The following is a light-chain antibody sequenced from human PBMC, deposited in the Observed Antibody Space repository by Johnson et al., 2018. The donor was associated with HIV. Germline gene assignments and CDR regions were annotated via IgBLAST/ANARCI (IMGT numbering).Light chain of an antibody. CDR1: SSNIGNNY. Sequence: QSVLTQPPSVSAAPGQKVTISCSGSSSNIGNNYVSWYQQLPGTAPKLLIYEDTRRPSGIPDRFSGSKSGTSATLGITGLQTGDGGDYYCGTWDGSLSAGAFFGTGTKGTVL. CDR2: EDT. J-gene: IGLJ1*01. V-gene: IGLV1-51*02. CDR3: GTWDGSLSAGAF.